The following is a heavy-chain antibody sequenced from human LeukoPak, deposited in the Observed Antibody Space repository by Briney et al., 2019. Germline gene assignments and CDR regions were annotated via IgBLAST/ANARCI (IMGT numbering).Heavy chain of an antibody. D-gene: IGHD4-23*01. CDR2: IIPIFGTA. CDR1: GGTFSGYA. J-gene: IGHJ4*02. CDR3: ARAPTVVTPGIYFDY. Sequence: SVKVSCKASGGTFSGYAISWVRQAPGQGLEWMGGIIPIFGTANYAQKFQGRVTITADKSTSTAYMELNSLRAEDTAVYYCARAPTVVTPGIYFDYWGQGTLVTVSS. V-gene: IGHV1-69*06.